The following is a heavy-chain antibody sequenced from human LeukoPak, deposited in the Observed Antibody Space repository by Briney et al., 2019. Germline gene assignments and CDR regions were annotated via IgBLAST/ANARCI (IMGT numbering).Heavy chain of an antibody. CDR3: ARLTYSVDS. Sequence: GGSLRLSCAASGFTFSDYYMSWIRQAPGKGLGWASYISTTSTTIYYPDSVKGRFTISRDNAKNSLSLQMNNLRAEDTAVYYCARLTYSVDSWGQGTLVTVSS. CDR1: GFTFSDYY. D-gene: IGHD2-21*01. CDR2: ISTTSTTI. V-gene: IGHV3-11*01. J-gene: IGHJ4*02.